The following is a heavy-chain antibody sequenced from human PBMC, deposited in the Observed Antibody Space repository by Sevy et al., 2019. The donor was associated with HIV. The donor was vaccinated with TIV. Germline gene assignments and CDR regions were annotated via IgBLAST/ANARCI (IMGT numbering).Heavy chain of an antibody. CDR3: ATGLISMLGVIAFGI. CDR2: FDPEDGET. D-gene: IGHD3-10*02. Sequence: ASVKVSCKVSGYTLTELSMHWVRQAPGKGLEWMGGFDPEDGETIYAQKFQGRVTMTEGTSTDTDYMELSSLRSEDTAVYYCATGLISMLGVIAFGIWGQ. J-gene: IGHJ3*02. CDR1: GYTLTELS. V-gene: IGHV1-24*01.